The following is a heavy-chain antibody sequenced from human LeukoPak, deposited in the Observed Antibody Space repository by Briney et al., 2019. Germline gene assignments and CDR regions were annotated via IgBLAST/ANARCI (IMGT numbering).Heavy chain of an antibody. J-gene: IGHJ6*03. CDR2: IYHSGST. D-gene: IGHD3-10*01. CDR3: ARVNYGSGSYTLYYYYMDV. CDR1: GYSISSGYY. Sequence: SETLSLTCTVSGYSISSGYYWGWIRQTPGKGLEWIGSIYHSGSTYYNPSLKSRVTISVDTSKNQFSLKLSSVTAADTAVYYCARVNYGSGSYTLYYYYMDVWGKGTTVTVSS. V-gene: IGHV4-38-2*02.